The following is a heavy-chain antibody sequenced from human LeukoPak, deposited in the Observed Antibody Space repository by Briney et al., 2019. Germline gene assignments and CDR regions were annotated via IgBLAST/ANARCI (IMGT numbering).Heavy chain of an antibody. J-gene: IGHJ4*02. D-gene: IGHD3-10*01. CDR1: GGSLSSYY. CDR2: IFYSGQT. Sequence: SETLSLTCTVSGGSLSSYYWIWIRQPPGKGLEYIGYIFYSGQTNYNPSLKSRVTISVDTSKNEFSLNLSSVTAADTAVYYCASRYGSGSGDIDYFDYWGQGTLATVSS. V-gene: IGHV4-59*12. CDR3: ASRYGSGSGDIDYFDY.